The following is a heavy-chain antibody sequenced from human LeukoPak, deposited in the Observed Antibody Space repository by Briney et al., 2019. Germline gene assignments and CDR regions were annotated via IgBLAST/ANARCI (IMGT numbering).Heavy chain of an antibody. CDR2: IWHDGGKR. Sequence: PGRSLRLSCAASGFTFSYYGMQWVRQAPGKGLEWEALIWHDGGKRYYADSVKGRFTISRDNSKNTLYLQMTTLRAEDTAVYYCARDADTSEFFSWLDLWGQGTLVTVSS. CDR3: ARDADTSEFFSWLDL. D-gene: IGHD3-22*01. CDR1: GFTFSYYG. J-gene: IGHJ5*02. V-gene: IGHV3-33*01.